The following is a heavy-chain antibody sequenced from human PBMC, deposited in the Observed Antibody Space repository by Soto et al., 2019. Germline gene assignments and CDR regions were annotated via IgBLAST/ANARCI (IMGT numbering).Heavy chain of an antibody. CDR1: GYSFTDYF. J-gene: IGHJ4*02. CDR3: ATDSDYSSSWAY. CDR2: INPKSGVT. Sequence: AAVKVSCTASGYSFTDYFMHWVRQAPGQGLEGMGWINPKSGVTNYAQRFQGRVTMTIGTSITTAYMDLSSLKSDDTAVYYCATDSDYSSSWAYWGQGTPVTVSS. D-gene: IGHD4-4*01. V-gene: IGHV1-2*02.